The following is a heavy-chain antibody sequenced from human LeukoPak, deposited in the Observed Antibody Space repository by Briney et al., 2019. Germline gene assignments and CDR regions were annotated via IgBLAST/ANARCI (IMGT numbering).Heavy chain of an antibody. CDR1: GFTFKLVW. D-gene: IGHD6-13*01. V-gene: IGHV3-7*03. J-gene: IGHJ4*02. CDR2: IKQEGGEK. CDR3: ARGPTGSWFAFYY. Sequence: PGWSLRLSWAAFGFTFKLVWMSWVRQGPGRGLEWVANIKQEGGEKYYVDSVKGRFTISRDNARNSLYPQMNSLRAEDTAVYYCARGPTGSWFAFYYWGQGTPVTVSS.